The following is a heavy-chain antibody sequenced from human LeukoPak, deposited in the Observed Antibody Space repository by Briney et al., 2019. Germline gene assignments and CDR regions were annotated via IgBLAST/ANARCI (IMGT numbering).Heavy chain of an antibody. V-gene: IGHV3-21*01. CDR2: ISSSSSYI. Sequence: GGSLRLSCAASGFTFSSYSMNWVRQAPGKGLEWVSSISSSSSYIYYADSVKGRFTISRDNAKNSLYLQMNSLRAEDTAVYYCARVSSSSWWALDYWGQGTLVTVSS. J-gene: IGHJ4*02. CDR1: GFTFSSYS. D-gene: IGHD6-13*01. CDR3: ARVSSSSWWALDY.